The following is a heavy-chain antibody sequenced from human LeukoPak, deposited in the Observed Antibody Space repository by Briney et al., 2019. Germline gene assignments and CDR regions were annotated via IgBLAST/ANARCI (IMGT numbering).Heavy chain of an antibody. V-gene: IGHV4-4*02. D-gene: IGHD1-26*01. CDR1: GGSISSSNW. CDR3: ASLFSGSYRYWYFDL. Sequence: PSETLSLTCAVSGGSISSSNWWSWARQPPGKGQEWIGEIYHSGSTNYNPSLKSRVTISVDKSKNQFSLKLSSVSAADTAVYYCASLFSGSYRYWYFDLWGRGTLVTVSS. CDR2: IYHSGST. J-gene: IGHJ2*01.